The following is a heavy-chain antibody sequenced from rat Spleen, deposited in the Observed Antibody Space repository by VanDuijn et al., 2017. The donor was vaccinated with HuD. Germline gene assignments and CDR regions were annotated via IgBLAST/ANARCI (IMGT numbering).Heavy chain of an antibody. CDR3: TRDRILRSTGFDY. CDR2: INYDGSST. Sequence: EVQLVESGGDLVKPGGSLKLSCAASGFTFSDFHLAWVRQAPTKGLAWVASINYDGSSTYYRDSVKGRFTISRDNAKSSLYLQMDSLRSEDTATYYCTRDRILRSTGFDYWGQGVMVTVSS. D-gene: IGHD1-6*01. V-gene: IGHV5-20*01. J-gene: IGHJ2*01. CDR1: GFTFSDFH.